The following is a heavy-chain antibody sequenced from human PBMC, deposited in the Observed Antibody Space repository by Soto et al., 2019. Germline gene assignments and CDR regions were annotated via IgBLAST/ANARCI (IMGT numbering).Heavy chain of an antibody. Sequence: EVQLVESGGGMVQPGGSLRLSCAASGFTFSSYSMNWVRQAPGKGLEWVSYISSSSSTIYYADSVKGRFTISRDNAKNSLYLQMNSLRDEDTAVYYCARHPERIAQIGWFDPWGQGTLVTVSS. CDR2: ISSSSSTI. D-gene: IGHD6-13*01. V-gene: IGHV3-48*02. CDR1: GFTFSSYS. CDR3: ARHPERIAQIGWFDP. J-gene: IGHJ5*02.